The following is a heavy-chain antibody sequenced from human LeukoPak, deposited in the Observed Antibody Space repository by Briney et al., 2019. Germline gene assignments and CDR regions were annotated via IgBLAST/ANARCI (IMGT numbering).Heavy chain of an antibody. CDR2: INHSGST. CDR1: GGSFSGYY. D-gene: IGHD6-13*01. Sequence: SETLSLTCAVYGGSFSGYYWSWIRQPPGQGLEWIGEINHSGSTNYNPSLKSRVTISVDTSKNQFSLKLSSVTAADTAVYYCARDDSSSSFDYWGQGTLVTVSS. V-gene: IGHV4-34*01. J-gene: IGHJ4*02. CDR3: ARDDSSSSFDY.